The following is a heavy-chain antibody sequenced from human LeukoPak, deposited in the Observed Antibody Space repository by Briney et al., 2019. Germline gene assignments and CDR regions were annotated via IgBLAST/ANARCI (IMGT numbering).Heavy chain of an antibody. D-gene: IGHD3-10*01. CDR1: GGSISSGSYY. J-gene: IGHJ4*02. CDR2: IYTSGST. V-gene: IGHV4-61*02. Sequence: SETLSLTCTVSGGSISSGSYYWSWIRQPAGKGLEWIGRIYTSGSTNYNPSLKSRVTISVDTSKNQFSLKLSSVTAADTAVYYCARDLEGSECGWGQGTLVTVSS. CDR3: ARDLEGSECG.